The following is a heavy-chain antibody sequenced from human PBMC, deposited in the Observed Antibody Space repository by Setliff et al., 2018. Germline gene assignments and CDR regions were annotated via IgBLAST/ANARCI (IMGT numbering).Heavy chain of an antibody. Sequence: SETLSLTCTVSGGSISSYYWSWIRQPAGKGLEWIGRIYTSATTSYNPSLKSRISISMHTSRDQLSLQLTAVTAADTAMYYCVRATEKFGLYSSSSNPFDIWGQGTMVTVSS. CDR3: VRATEKFGLYSSSSNPFDI. CDR2: IYTSATT. CDR1: GGSISSYY. V-gene: IGHV4-4*07. J-gene: IGHJ3*02. D-gene: IGHD6-6*01.